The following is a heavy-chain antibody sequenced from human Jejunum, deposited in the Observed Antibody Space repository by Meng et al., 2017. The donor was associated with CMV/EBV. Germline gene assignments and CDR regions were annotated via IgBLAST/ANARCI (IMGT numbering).Heavy chain of an antibody. CDR2: ISYSGTA. D-gene: IGHD3-10*01. J-gene: IGHJ4*02. CDR1: GGSISSSLYY. CDR3: ARDSTYPSGLDY. V-gene: IGHV4-39*07. Sequence: LQLQGSGPGLVNPSETLSFPSTVSGGSISSSLYYWGWIRQPPGKGLEWIGTISYSGTAFYNLSLKSRVAISIDTSKFQFSLKLSSVTATDTAVYYCARDSTYPSGLDYWGQGTLVTVSS.